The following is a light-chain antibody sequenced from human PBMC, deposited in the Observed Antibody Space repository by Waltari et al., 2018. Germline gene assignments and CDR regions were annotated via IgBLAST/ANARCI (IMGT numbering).Light chain of an antibody. Sequence: DIVLTQSPGTLSLFPGERATLSCRASQSVNNNYLAWYLQKPGQAPRLLIYGASSRAIGIPDRFSGSGSGTDFTLTISRLEPEDFAVFYCQQYGSPSLTFGGGTKVEIK. V-gene: IGKV3-20*01. J-gene: IGKJ4*01. CDR2: GAS. CDR3: QQYGSPSLT. CDR1: QSVNNNY.